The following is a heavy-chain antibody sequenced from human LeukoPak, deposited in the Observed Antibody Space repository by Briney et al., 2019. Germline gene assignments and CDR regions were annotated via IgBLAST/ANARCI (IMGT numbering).Heavy chain of an antibody. CDR3: ASLNIGIQLWPREGGYFDY. CDR2: IHYSGST. CDR1: GGSISSSTFY. Sequence: SETLSLTCTVSGGSISSSTFYWSWIRQPPGKGLEWIGSIHYSGSTFYNPSLESRVTVSVDTSKNQFSLRLRFVTAADTAVYYCASLNIGIQLWPREGGYFDYWGQGTLVTVSS. V-gene: IGHV4-39*01. D-gene: IGHD5-18*01. J-gene: IGHJ4*02.